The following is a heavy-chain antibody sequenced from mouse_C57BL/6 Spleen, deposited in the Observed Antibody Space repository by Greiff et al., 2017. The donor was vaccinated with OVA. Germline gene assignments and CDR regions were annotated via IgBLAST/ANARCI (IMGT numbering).Heavy chain of an antibody. CDR2: IDPSDSYT. CDR3: ARSAAPEDWFAY. V-gene: IGHV1-69*01. J-gene: IGHJ3*01. Sequence: VQLQQPGAELVMPGASVKLSCKASGYTFTSYWMHWVKQRPGQGLEWIGEIDPSDSYTNYNQKFTGKSTLTVDKSSSTAYMQLSSLTSEYSAVYYCARSAAPEDWFAYWGQGTLVTVSA. CDR1: GYTFTSYW.